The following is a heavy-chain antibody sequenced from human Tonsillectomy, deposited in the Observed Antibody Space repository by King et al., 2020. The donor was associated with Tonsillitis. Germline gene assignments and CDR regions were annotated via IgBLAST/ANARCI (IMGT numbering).Heavy chain of an antibody. J-gene: IGHJ3*02. Sequence: VQLVESGGGLVQPGRSLSLSCAASGFTFDDYAMHWVRQAPGQGLEWVSCISWNRGSIGYADSVKGRFTISRDNAKNSLYLQMNSLRAEDTALYYCAKETRASEYESTEAVDIWGQGTMVTVSA. D-gene: IGHD3-22*01. CDR3: AKETRASEYESTEAVDI. CDR1: GFTFDDYA. V-gene: IGHV3-9*01. CDR2: ISWNRGSI.